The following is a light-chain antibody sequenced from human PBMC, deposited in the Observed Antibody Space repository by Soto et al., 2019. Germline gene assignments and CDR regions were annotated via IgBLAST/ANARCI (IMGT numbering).Light chain of an antibody. J-gene: IGKJ1*01. CDR1: QSVLYSSNNKNY. CDR3: QQHHSTLWT. CDR2: WAS. V-gene: IGKV4-1*01. Sequence: DIVMTQSPDSLAVSLGERATINCKSSQSVLYSSNNKNYLAWYQQRPGQPPKLLIYWASTRESGVPDRFSGSGSETDFTLTISSLQAEDVAVYYCQQHHSTLWTFGQGTKVDIK.